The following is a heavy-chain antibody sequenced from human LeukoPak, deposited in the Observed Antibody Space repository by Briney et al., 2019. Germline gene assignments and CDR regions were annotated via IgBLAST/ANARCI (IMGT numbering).Heavy chain of an antibody. V-gene: IGHV4-34*01. CDR3: TRRPYSSSWYEFLDY. Sequence: NPSETLSLTCAVYGGSFSGYYWSWIRQPPGKGLEWIGEINHSGSTNYNPSLKSRVTISVDTSKNQFSLKLSSVTAADTAVYFCTRRPYSSSWYEFLDYWGQGTLVTVSP. CDR1: GGSFSGYY. J-gene: IGHJ4*02. D-gene: IGHD6-13*01. CDR2: INHSGST.